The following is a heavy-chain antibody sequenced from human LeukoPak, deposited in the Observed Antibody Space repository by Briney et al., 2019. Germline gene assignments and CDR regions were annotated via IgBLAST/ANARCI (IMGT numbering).Heavy chain of an antibody. J-gene: IGHJ4*02. V-gene: IGHV1-24*01. CDR2: FDPGDGET. CDR1: GYTLTELS. D-gene: IGHD3-3*01. CDR3: ATLITTYYDFWSGYYRFGIDY. Sequence: ASVKVSCKVSGYTLTELSMHWVRQAPGKGLEWMGGFDPGDGETIYAQKFQGRVTMTEDTSTDTAYMELSSLRSEDTAVYYCATLITTYYDFWSGYYRFGIDYWGQGTLVTVSS.